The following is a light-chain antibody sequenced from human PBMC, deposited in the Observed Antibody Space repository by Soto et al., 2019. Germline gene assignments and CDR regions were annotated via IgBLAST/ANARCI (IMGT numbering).Light chain of an antibody. CDR1: QGISNY. CDR3: QKYNSAPLT. J-gene: IGKJ4*01. V-gene: IGKV1-27*01. CDR2: ATS. Sequence: DIQMTQSPSSLSESVGDRGTITCRASQGISNYLAWYQQKPGKVPKLLIYATSTLQSGVPSRFSGSGSGTDFSLTISSLQPEDVAAYYCQKYNSAPLTFGGGTKVEIK.